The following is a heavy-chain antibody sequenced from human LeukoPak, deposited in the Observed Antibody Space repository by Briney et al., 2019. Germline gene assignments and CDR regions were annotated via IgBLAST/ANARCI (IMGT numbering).Heavy chain of an antibody. CDR2: INPNSDST. V-gene: IGHV1-2*02. Sequence: ASVKVCCKASGYTFTGYYMHWVRQAPGQGLEWMGWINPNSDSTNYAQNFQGRVTMTRDTSISTGYMDVSSLTSDDTAVYYCARGSDIAVTGGISFDYWGQGTLVTVSS. J-gene: IGHJ4*02. D-gene: IGHD6-19*01. CDR3: ARGSDIAVTGGISFDY. CDR1: GYTFTGYY.